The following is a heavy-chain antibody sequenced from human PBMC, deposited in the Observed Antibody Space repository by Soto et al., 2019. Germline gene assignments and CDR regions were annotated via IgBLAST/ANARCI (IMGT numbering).Heavy chain of an antibody. J-gene: IGHJ4*02. V-gene: IGHV1-3*01. CDR3: ERGPPGYFDY. CDR2: INSGSGDT. CDR1: GYTFTTYT. Sequence: QVHLVQSGAEVKTPGASVKVSCTASGYTFTTYTMHWVRQAPGQRLEWMGWINSGSGDTKYSQKFQGRVTISRDTSASTTYLELSSLRSEDTAVYYCERGPPGYFDYWGQGTLVTVSS.